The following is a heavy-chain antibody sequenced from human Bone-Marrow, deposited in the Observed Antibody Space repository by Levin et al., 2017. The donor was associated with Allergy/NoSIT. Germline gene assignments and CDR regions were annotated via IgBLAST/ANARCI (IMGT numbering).Heavy chain of an antibody. CDR2: ISSSGSTI. CDR3: ARAPFLFYEAGYFDL. D-gene: IGHD5/OR15-5a*01. J-gene: IGHJ2*01. V-gene: IGHV3-11*01. Sequence: GGSLRLSCAASGFTFSDYYMSWIRQAPGKGLEWVSYISSSGSTIYYADSVKGRFTISRDNAKNSLYLQMNSLRAEDTAVYYCARAPFLFYEAGYFDLWGRGTLVTVSS. CDR1: GFTFSDYY.